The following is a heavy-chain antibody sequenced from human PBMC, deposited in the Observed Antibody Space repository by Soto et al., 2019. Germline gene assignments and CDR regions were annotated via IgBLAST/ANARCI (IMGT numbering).Heavy chain of an antibody. J-gene: IGHJ5*02. CDR1: GGSFSGYY. D-gene: IGHD3-9*01. V-gene: IGHV4-34*01. CDR3: ARGGVLRYFDWQTPFGNWFDP. Sequence: PSETLSLTCAVYGGSFSGYYCSWIRQPPGKGLEWIGEINHSGSTNYNPSLKSRVTISVDTSKNQFSLKLSSVTAADTAVYYCARGGVLRYFDWQTPFGNWFDPWGQGTLVTVSS. CDR2: INHSGST.